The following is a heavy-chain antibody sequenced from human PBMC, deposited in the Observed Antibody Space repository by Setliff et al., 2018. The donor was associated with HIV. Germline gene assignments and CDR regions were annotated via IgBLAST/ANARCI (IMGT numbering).Heavy chain of an antibody. CDR3: ARAVTMVRGVITPVPFDY. CDR2: IYYSGST. D-gene: IGHD3-10*01. V-gene: IGHV4-4*02. Sequence: PSETLSLTCAVSGGSISSSNWWSWVRQPPGKGLEWIGSIYYSGSTNYNPSLKSRVTISVDTSKNQFSLKLSSVTAADTAVYYCARAVTMVRGVITPVPFDYWGQGTLVTVSS. J-gene: IGHJ4*02. CDR1: GGSISSSNW.